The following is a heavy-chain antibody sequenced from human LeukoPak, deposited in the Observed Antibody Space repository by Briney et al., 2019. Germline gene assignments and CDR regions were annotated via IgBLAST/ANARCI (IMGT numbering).Heavy chain of an antibody. Sequence: GGSLRLSCAASGFNFSDYSMHWVRQAPGKGREWISYVGVSSGNTKYADSVKGRFTISGDSAKNSVFLQMNSLRVEDTAVYYCARDHRYAFDNWGQGTLVTVSS. D-gene: IGHD5-12*01. CDR1: GFNFSDYS. CDR2: VGVSSGNT. V-gene: IGHV3-48*04. CDR3: ARDHRYAFDN. J-gene: IGHJ4*02.